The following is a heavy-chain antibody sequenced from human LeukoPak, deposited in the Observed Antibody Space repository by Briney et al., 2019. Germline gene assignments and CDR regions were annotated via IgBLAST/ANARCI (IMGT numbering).Heavy chain of an antibody. Sequence: SETLSLTCTVSGGSFSSSSYYWGWIRQPPGKGLEWIGSIYDSENTHYNPSLKSRVTISVDTSRNHFSLKLSSVTAADTAVYYCARDPTPYDFWSGYYTGDFDSWGQGTLVTVSS. V-gene: IGHV4-39*07. J-gene: IGHJ4*02. CDR2: IYDSENT. CDR3: ARDPTPYDFWSGYYTGDFDS. D-gene: IGHD3-3*01. CDR1: GGSFSSSSYY.